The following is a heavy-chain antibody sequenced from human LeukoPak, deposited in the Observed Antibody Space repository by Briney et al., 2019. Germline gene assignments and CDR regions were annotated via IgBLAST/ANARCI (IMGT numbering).Heavy chain of an antibody. CDR1: GGSISSSSYY. CDR2: IYYSGST. V-gene: IGHV4-39*07. Sequence: PSETLSLTCTVSGGSISSSSYYWGWIRQPPGRGLEWTGSIYYSGSTYYHPSLKRRVTISVDTSKNQFSLKLSSVTAADTAVYYWARVRWDYDSSGHPPLDYWGQGTLVTVSS. CDR3: ARVRWDYDSSGHPPLDY. J-gene: IGHJ4*02. D-gene: IGHD3-22*01.